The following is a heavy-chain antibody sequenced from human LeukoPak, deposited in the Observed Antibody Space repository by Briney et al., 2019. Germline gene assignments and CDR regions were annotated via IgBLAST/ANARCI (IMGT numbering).Heavy chain of an antibody. Sequence: PSETLSLTCAVSGYSISSGYYWGWIRQPPGKGLEWIGSIYHSGSTYYNPSLKSRVTISVDTSKNQFSLKLSSVTAADTAVYYCARVIVAVEDFDYWGQGTLVTVSS. CDR1: GYSISSGYY. CDR2: IYHSGST. CDR3: ARVIVAVEDFDY. V-gene: IGHV4-38-2*01. D-gene: IGHD2-15*01. J-gene: IGHJ4*02.